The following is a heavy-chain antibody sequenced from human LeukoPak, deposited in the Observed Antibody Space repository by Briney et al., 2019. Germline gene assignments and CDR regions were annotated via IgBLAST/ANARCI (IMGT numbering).Heavy chain of an antibody. CDR1: GYTYTSYG. J-gene: IGHJ4*02. V-gene: IGHV1-18*01. Sequence: ASVKVSCKASGYTYTSYGISWVRQAPGQGLEWMGWISAYNGNTKYAQKLQGRVTMTTDTSTSTAYMELRSLRSDDTAVYYCARDFRGYCSGGSCLKYFDYWGQGTLVTVSS. D-gene: IGHD2-15*01. CDR3: ARDFRGYCSGGSCLKYFDY. CDR2: ISAYNGNT.